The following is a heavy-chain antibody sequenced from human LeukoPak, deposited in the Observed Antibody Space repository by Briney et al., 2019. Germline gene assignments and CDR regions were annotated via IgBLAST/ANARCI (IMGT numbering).Heavy chain of an antibody. V-gene: IGHV1-3*01. CDR2: INAGNGNT. J-gene: IGHJ4*02. D-gene: IGHD2-2*01. Sequence: ASVKVSRKASGYTFTSYAMHWVRQAPGQRLEWMGWINAGNGNTKYSQKFQGRVTITRDTSASTAYMELSSLRSEDTAVYYCARGPLIVVVPAAPDYWGQGTLVTVSS. CDR1: GYTFTSYA. CDR3: ARGPLIVVVPAAPDY.